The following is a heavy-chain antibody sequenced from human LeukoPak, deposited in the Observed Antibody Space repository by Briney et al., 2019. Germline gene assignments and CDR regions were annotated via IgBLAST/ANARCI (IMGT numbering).Heavy chain of an antibody. V-gene: IGHV3-11*01. CDR2: ISSSGSTI. D-gene: IGHD2-2*01. CDR1: GFTLRYYY. CDR3: ARSIPAGNRR. Sequence: WGAPRISFAAAGFTLRYYYMRWVRQAPGEGLGWVSYISSSGSTIDYADSVKGRFTISRDNAKNSLYLQMNSLRAEDTAVYYCARSIPAGNRRWGQGTLVTVSS. J-gene: IGHJ4*02.